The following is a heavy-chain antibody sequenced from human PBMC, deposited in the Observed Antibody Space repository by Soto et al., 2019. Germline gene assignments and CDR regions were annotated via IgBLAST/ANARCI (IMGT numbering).Heavy chain of an antibody. CDR1: GGSISSGGYS. J-gene: IGHJ5*02. Sequence: PSETLSLTCAVSGGSISSGGYSWSWIRQPPGKGLEWIGYIYHSGSTYYNPSLKSRVTISVDRSKNQISLKLSSVTAGDAAFYYCARLGGYYHSLDTWGQGTLVTVSS. V-gene: IGHV4-30-2*01. CDR2: IYHSGST. CDR3: ARLGGYYHSLDT. D-gene: IGHD3-22*01.